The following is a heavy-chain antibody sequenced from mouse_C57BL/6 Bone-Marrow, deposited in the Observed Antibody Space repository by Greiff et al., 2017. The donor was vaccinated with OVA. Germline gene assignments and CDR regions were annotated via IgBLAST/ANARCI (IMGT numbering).Heavy chain of an antibody. CDR1: GYTFTNYW. V-gene: IGHV1-63*01. Sequence: QVQLQQSGAELVRPGTSVKMSCKASGYTFTNYWIGWAKQRPGHGLEWIGDIYPGGGYTNYNEKFKGKATLTADKSSSTAYMQFSSLTSEDSAIYYCAREGGLRREGYCDYWGQGTTLTVSS. J-gene: IGHJ2*01. CDR2: IYPGGGYT. D-gene: IGHD2-12*01. CDR3: AREGGLRREGYCDY.